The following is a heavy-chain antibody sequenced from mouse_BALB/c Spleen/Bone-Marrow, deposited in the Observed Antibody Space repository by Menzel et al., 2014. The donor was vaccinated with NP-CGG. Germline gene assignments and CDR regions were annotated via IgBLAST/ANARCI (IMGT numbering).Heavy chain of an antibody. D-gene: IGHD2-3*01. CDR3: ARIYDGYFLFDY. Sequence: QSGPELVKPGASVKISCKASGYTFTDYNMHWVKQSHGQSLEWIGYIYPYNGGTGYNQEFKSKATLTVDNSSSTAYMELRSLTSEDSAVYYCARIYDGYFLFDYWGQGTTLTVSS. J-gene: IGHJ2*01. CDR1: GYTFTDYN. V-gene: IGHV1S29*02. CDR2: IYPYNGGT.